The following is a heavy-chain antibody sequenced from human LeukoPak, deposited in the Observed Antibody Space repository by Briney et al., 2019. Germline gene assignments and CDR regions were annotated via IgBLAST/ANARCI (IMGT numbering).Heavy chain of an antibody. CDR2: IGGYTGHT. Sequence: ASVKVSCKTSGYSFTSYGVTWVRQAPGQGLEWMGWIGGYTGHTNYVQKFQGRVTMTTDTSTSAAYMELRSLTSDDTAVYYCARDGSCSGGSCAMDGWFDPWGQGTLVTVSS. V-gene: IGHV1-18*01. CDR1: GYSFTSYG. D-gene: IGHD2-15*01. J-gene: IGHJ5*02. CDR3: ARDGSCSGGSCAMDGWFDP.